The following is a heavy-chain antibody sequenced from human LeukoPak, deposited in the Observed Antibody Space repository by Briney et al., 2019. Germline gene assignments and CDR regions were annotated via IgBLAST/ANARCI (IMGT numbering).Heavy chain of an antibody. CDR3: ARLVGWLGY. CDR1: GGSFSGYY. Sequence: PSETLSLTCAVYGGSFSGYYWSWIRQPPGKGLEWIGEINHSGGTNYNPSLKSRVTISVDTSKNQFSLKLSSVTAADTAVYYCARLVGWLGYWGQGTLVTVSS. J-gene: IGHJ4*02. D-gene: IGHD2-2*01. V-gene: IGHV4-34*01. CDR2: INHSGGT.